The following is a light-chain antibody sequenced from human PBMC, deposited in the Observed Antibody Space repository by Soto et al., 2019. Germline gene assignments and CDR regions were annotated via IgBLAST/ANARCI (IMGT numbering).Light chain of an antibody. V-gene: IGKV1-5*01. Sequence: DIRMTQSPSTLSASVGESVTITCRASQSVSNWLAWYQQKPGKAPKLLIYDASSLESGVPSSFSGSGSGTEFTLTISSLQSEDFAVYYCQQYSNWPPITFGQGTRLEIK. CDR3: QQYSNWPPIT. J-gene: IGKJ5*01. CDR1: QSVSNW. CDR2: DAS.